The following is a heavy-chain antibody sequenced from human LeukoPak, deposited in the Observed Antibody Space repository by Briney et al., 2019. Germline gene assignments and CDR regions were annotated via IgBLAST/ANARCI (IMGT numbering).Heavy chain of an antibody. CDR2: ISSTSSYI. CDR1: GFTFSIYS. D-gene: IGHD6-13*01. J-gene: IGHJ4*02. Sequence: GGSLRLACAASGFTFSIYSMSWVRQAPGKGREWGSYISSTSSYIHSADAVKGRFTISRDNAKKSLFPQMNSLSTEDTAVYYCASEGVAAAGTIDYWGQGTLVTVSS. V-gene: IGHV3-21*05. CDR3: ASEGVAAAGTIDY.